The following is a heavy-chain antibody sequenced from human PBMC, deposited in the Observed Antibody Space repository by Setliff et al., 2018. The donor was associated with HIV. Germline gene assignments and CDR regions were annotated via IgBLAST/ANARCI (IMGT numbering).Heavy chain of an antibody. Sequence: PSETLSLTCSVSGGSISNYYWGWVRQPPGKGLEWVGNVDYTGSTYYNPSLKSRVTISVDTSRNQFSLRLSSVTAADTAIYYCARVPTSSWYVTTQRTKEYFHQWGQGTLVTVAS. V-gene: IGHV4-39*07. D-gene: IGHD6-13*01. CDR3: ARVPTSSWYVTTQRTKEYFHQ. CDR2: VDYTGST. CDR1: GGSISNYY. J-gene: IGHJ1*01.